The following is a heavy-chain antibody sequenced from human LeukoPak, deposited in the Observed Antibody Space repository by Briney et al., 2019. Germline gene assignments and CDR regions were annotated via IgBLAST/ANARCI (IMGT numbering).Heavy chain of an antibody. CDR3: ASGYDYGFPMDY. CDR1: GYTFTSYG. Sequence: ASVKVSCKASGYTFTSYGISWVQQAPGQGLEWMGWISAYNGNTNYAQKLQGRVTMTTDTSTSTAYMELRSLRSDDTAVYYCASGYDYGFPMDYWGQGTLVTVSS. J-gene: IGHJ4*02. D-gene: IGHD5-12*01. CDR2: ISAYNGNT. V-gene: IGHV1-18*01.